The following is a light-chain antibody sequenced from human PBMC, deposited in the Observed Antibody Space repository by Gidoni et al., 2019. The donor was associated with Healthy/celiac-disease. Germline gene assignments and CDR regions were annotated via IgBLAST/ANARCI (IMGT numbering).Light chain of an antibody. J-gene: IGLJ1*01. CDR2: SNN. CDR3: AAWDDSLNGPYV. CDR1: SSNIGSHT. Sequence: GQRVTISCSGSSSNIGSHTVNWYQQRPGTAPKLLIYSNNPRPSGVPYRFSGSKSGTSASLAIRWLQVEDEADYYGAAWDDSLNGPYVFGTGTKVTVL. V-gene: IGLV1-44*01.